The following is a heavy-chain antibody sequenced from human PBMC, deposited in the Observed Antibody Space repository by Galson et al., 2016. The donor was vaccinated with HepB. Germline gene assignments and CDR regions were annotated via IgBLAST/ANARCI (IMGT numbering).Heavy chain of an antibody. V-gene: IGHV3-30-3*01. CDR3: ARGQDTSVEIYYYSMDV. CDR1: GFTFSNYA. J-gene: IGHJ6*02. D-gene: IGHD5-18*01. Sequence: SLRLSCAVSGFTFSNYAMHWVRQAPGKGLEWVAVTDGTNKYYADSVKGRFTISRDDSKSTLYLQMIGLRDEDTAVYYCARGQDTSVEIYYYSMDVWGQGTTVTVSS. CDR2: TDGTNK.